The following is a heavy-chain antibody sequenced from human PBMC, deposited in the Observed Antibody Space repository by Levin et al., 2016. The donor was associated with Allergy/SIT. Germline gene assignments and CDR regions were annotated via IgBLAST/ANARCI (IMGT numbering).Heavy chain of an antibody. V-gene: IGHV3-23*01. CDR3: AKSVFVAATGTLTPKWFDS. J-gene: IGHJ5*01. CDR2: ISGGST. D-gene: IGHD6-13*01. Sequence: VRQAPGKGLECVSGISGGSTYYADSVKGRFTISRDISKNTLYLQMNSLRVEDTAVYYCAKSVFVAATGTLTPKWFDSWGQGTLVTVSS.